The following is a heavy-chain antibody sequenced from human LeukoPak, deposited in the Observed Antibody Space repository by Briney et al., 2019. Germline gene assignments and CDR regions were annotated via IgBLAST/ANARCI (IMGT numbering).Heavy chain of an antibody. D-gene: IGHD3-10*01. Sequence: SETLSLTCTVSGGSISSYYWSWIRQPPGKGLEWIGYIYYSGSTNYNPSLKSRVTISVDTSKNQFSLKLSSVTAADTAVYYCAREEIQWFGIQKYYFDYWGQGTLVTVSS. J-gene: IGHJ4*02. V-gene: IGHV4-59*12. CDR1: GGSISSYY. CDR2: IYYSGST. CDR3: AREEIQWFGIQKYYFDY.